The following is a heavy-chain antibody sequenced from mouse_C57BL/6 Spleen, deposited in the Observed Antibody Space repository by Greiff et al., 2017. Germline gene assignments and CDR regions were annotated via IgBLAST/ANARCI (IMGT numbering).Heavy chain of an antibody. V-gene: IGHV1-39*01. CDR3: ARSNYYGSNYWYFDV. J-gene: IGHJ1*03. CDR1: GYSFTDYN. Sequence: VQLKQSGPELVKPGASVKISCKASGYSFTDYNMNWVKQSNGQSLEWIGVINPNYGTTSYNQKFKGKATLTVDQSSSTAYMQLNSLTSEDSAVYYCARSNYYGSNYWYFDVWGTGTTVTVSS. D-gene: IGHD1-1*01. CDR2: INPNYGTT.